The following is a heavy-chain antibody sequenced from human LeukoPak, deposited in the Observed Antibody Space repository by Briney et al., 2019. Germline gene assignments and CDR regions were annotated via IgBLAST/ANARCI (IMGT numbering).Heavy chain of an antibody. CDR2: ISSSGSTI. J-gene: IGHJ4*02. Sequence: PGVSLRLSCAASGFTFSDYYMSWIRQAPGKGLEWVSYISSSGSTIYYADSVKGRFTISRDNAKNSLYLQMNSLRAEDTAVYYCARTTYYYDSSGYYTYFDYWGQGTLVTVSS. V-gene: IGHV3-11*01. CDR1: GFTFSDYY. D-gene: IGHD3-22*01. CDR3: ARTTYYYDSSGYYTYFDY.